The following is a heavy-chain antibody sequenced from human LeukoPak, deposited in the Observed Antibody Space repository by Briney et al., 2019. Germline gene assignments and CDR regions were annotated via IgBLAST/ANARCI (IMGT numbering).Heavy chain of an antibody. CDR1: GFTISSYA. V-gene: IGHV3-23*01. Sequence: ESQRFYLAAPGFTISSYAMTWVRKAQGEGLEWVSSISGSGVNTYYADSVKGRFTISRDNSKNTLYLQMNSLRAEDTALYYCAKGAGDAFDIWGQGTIVTVSS. CDR2: ISGSGVNT. CDR3: AKGAGDAFDI. D-gene: IGHD3-10*01. J-gene: IGHJ3*02.